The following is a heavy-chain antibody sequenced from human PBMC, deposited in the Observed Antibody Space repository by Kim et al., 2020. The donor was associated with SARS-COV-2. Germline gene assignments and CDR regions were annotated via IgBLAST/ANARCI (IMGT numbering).Heavy chain of an antibody. D-gene: IGHD6-19*01. J-gene: IGHJ4*02. Sequence: TLYAQKLQGRVTMTRDRSTSGVYMELGSLTSEDTAVYYCDRELNGWAPDYWGQGTLVTVSS. V-gene: IGHV1-46*04. CDR3: DRELNGWAPDY. CDR2: T.